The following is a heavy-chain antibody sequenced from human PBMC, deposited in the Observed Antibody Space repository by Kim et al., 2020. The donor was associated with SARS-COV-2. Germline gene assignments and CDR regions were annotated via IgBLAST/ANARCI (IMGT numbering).Heavy chain of an antibody. J-gene: IGHJ4*02. Sequence: VKGRFTISRDNTKNTLYLQMNSLRAEDTAVYYCAKEGYYYDSSGYDFDYWGQGTLVTVSS. CDR3: AKEGYYYDSSGYDFDY. V-gene: IGHV3-23*01. D-gene: IGHD3-22*01.